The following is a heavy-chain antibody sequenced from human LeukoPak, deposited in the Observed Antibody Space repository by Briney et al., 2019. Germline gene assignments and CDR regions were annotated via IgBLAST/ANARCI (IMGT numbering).Heavy chain of an antibody. CDR2: INGDGSIT. Sequence: GGSLRLSCAASGFTFSSYGILWVRQAPGKGLVWVSRINGDGSITTYADSVRGRFTISRDNAKNTLYLQMNSLRAEDTAVYYCARAGNGFDIWGRGTMVTVSS. V-gene: IGHV3-74*01. CDR1: GFTFSSYG. CDR3: ARAGNGFDI. J-gene: IGHJ3*02.